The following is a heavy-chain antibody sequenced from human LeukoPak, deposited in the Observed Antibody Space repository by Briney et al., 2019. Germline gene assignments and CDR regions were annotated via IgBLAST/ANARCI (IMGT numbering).Heavy chain of an antibody. CDR2: ISGSGGST. V-gene: IGHV3-23*01. CDR1: GFTFSSYA. D-gene: IGHD3-10*01. Sequence: GGSLRLSCAASGFTFSSYAMSWVRQPPGKGLEWVSGISGSGGSTYYVDSVKGRFTISRDNSRSTLYLQMNSLRPEDTAIYYCAREGYYGSGSPPSLYFDYWGQGTLVTVSS. J-gene: IGHJ4*02. CDR3: AREGYYGSGSPPSLYFDY.